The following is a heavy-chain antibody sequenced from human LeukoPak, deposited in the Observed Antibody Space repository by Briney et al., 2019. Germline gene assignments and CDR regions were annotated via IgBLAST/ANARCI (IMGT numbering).Heavy chain of an antibody. D-gene: IGHD3-3*01. CDR3: TRAGGYDFWIDY. CDR2: FRSIVHGGPA. V-gene: IGHV3-49*03. Sequence: GGSLRLSCSTFGFNFANYGVSWFRQAPGQGLEWVGFFRSIVHGGPAEYAASVEGRFIISRDDSKSIAYLQMNSLKTEDTAVYYCTRAGGYDFWIDYWGQGTLVTVS. J-gene: IGHJ4*02. CDR1: GFNFANYG.